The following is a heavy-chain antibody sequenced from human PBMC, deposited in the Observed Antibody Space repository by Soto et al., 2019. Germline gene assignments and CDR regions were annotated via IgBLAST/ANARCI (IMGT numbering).Heavy chain of an antibody. CDR2: IYYSGST. Sequence: SETLSLTCTVSGGSISSYYWSWIRQPPGKGLEWIGYIYYSGSTNYNPSLKSRVTVSVDTSKNQFSLKLSSVTAADTAVYYCARRYGWAFDIWGQGTMVTVS. CDR3: ARRYGWAFDI. CDR1: GGSISSYY. D-gene: IGHD3-16*01. V-gene: IGHV4-59*08. J-gene: IGHJ3*02.